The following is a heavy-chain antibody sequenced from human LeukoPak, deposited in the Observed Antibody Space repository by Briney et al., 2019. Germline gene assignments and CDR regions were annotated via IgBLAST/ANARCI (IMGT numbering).Heavy chain of an antibody. J-gene: IGHJ4*02. CDR3: AKGKAGYSSGWYYFDY. V-gene: IGHV3-23*01. D-gene: IGHD6-19*01. CDR2: ISGSGGST. CDR1: GFTFSSYA. Sequence: GGSLRLSCAASGFTFSSYAMSWVRQAPGKGLEWVSAISGSGGSTYYADSVKGRFTISRDNSKNTLYLQMNSLRAEDTAVYYCAKGKAGYSSGWYYFDYWGQGTLVTVSS.